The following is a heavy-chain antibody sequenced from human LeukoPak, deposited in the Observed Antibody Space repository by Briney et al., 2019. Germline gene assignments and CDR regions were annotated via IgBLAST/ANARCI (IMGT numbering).Heavy chain of an antibody. Sequence: PSETLSLTCTVSGGSISSYYWSWIRQPPGKGLEWIGYIYYSGSTNYNPSLKSRVTMSVDTSKNQFSLKLSSVTAADTAVYYCAAEGAVVHAFDIWGQGTMVTVSS. CDR3: AAEGAVVHAFDI. CDR1: GGSISSYY. CDR2: IYYSGST. D-gene: IGHD2-8*01. J-gene: IGHJ3*02. V-gene: IGHV4-59*12.